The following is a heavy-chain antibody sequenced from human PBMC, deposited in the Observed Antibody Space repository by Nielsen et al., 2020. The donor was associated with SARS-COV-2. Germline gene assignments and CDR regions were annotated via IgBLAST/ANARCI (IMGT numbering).Heavy chain of an antibody. CDR1: GFTFSIYS. CDR3: ARDFYGSGSFPDY. CDR2: IDSSDNYK. V-gene: IGHV3-21*01. D-gene: IGHD3-10*01. J-gene: IGHJ4*02. Sequence: GESLKISCEASGFTFSIYSMNWVRQAPGKGLEWVSFIDSSDNYKYYADSVKGRFTISRDSAKNSLYLQMDSLRADDTAVYYCARDFYGSGSFPDYWGQGTLVTVSS.